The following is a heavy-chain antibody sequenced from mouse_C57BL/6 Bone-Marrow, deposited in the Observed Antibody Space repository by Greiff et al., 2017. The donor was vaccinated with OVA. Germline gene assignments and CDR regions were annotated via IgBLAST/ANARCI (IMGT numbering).Heavy chain of an antibody. CDR2: IDPETGGT. V-gene: IGHV1-15*01. Sequence: QVQLQQSGAELVRPGASVTLSCKASGYTFTDYEMHWVKQTPVHGLEWIGAIDPETGGTAYNQKFKGKAILTADQSSSTAYMELRSLTYEDSAVYYGTRGYSNYYAMDYWGQGTSVTVSS. J-gene: IGHJ4*01. CDR1: GYTFTDYE. CDR3: TRGYSNYYAMDY. D-gene: IGHD2-5*01.